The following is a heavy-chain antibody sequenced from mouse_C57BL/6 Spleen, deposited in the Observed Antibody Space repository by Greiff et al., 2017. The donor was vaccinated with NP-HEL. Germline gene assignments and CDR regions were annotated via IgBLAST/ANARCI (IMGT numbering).Heavy chain of an antibody. V-gene: IGHV1-72*01. CDR1: GYTFTSYW. CDR2: IDPNSGGT. CDR3: ARERFITTVVAPDFDD. Sequence: QVQLQQPGAELVKPGASVKLSCKASGYTFTSYWMHWVKQRPGRGLEWIGRIDPNSGGTKYNEKFKSKATLTVDKPSSTADMQLSSLTSEDSAVYYCARERFITTVVAPDFDDWGQGTTLTVSS. D-gene: IGHD1-1*01. J-gene: IGHJ2*01.